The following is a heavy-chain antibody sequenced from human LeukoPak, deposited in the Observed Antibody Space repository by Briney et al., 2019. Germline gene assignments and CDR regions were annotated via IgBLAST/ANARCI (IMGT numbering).Heavy chain of an antibody. V-gene: IGHV4-34*01. J-gene: IGHJ4*02. CDR1: GGSFSGYY. CDR2: INHSGST. CDR3: ARGRRRDYDFWSGYQSSSYYFDY. Sequence: SETLSLTCAVYGGSFSGYYWSWLRQPPGKGLEWIGEINHSGSTNYNPSLKSRVTISVDTSKNQFSLKLSSVTAADTAVYYCARGRRRDYDFWSGYQSSSYYFDYWGQGTLVTVSS. D-gene: IGHD3-3*01.